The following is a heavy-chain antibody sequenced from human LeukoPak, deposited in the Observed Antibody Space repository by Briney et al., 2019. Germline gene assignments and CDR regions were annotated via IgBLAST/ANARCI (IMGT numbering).Heavy chain of an antibody. Sequence: ASVKVSCKASGYTFTGYYMHWVRQAPGQGLEWTGWINPNSGGTNYAQKFQGRVTMTRDTSISTAYMELSRLRSDDTAVYYCAREGSPGLEYFQHWGQGTWSPSPQ. CDR1: GYTFTGYY. J-gene: IGHJ1*01. CDR2: INPNSGGT. D-gene: IGHD1-26*01. CDR3: AREGSPGLEYFQH. V-gene: IGHV1-2*02.